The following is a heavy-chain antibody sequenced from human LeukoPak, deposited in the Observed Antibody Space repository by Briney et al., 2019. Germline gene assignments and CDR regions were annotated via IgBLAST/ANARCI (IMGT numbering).Heavy chain of an antibody. J-gene: IGHJ3*02. Sequence: SVKVSCKASGGTFSSYAISWVRQAPGQGLEWMGGIIPIFGTANYAQKFQGRVTITADESTSTAYMELRSLRSDDTAVYYCARAQGAYDFAAFDIWGQGTVVIVSS. CDR3: ARAQGAYDFAAFDI. CDR2: IIPIFGTA. CDR1: GGTFSSYA. V-gene: IGHV1-69*13. D-gene: IGHD5-12*01.